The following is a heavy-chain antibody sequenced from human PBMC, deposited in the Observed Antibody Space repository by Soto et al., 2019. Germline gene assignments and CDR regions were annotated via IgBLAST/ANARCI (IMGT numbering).Heavy chain of an antibody. CDR1: GGSISSGGYY. CDR3: ARGPLFAARPSSSWYGWRYYGMDV. V-gene: IGHV4-31*03. Sequence: PSEPLSLTCTVSGGSISSGGYYWSWIRQHPGKGLEWIGYIYHSGSTNYNPSLKSRVTISVDTSKNQFSLKLSSVTAADTAVYYCARGPLFAARPSSSWYGWRYYGMDVWGQGTTVTVSS. J-gene: IGHJ6*02. CDR2: IYHSGST. D-gene: IGHD6-13*01.